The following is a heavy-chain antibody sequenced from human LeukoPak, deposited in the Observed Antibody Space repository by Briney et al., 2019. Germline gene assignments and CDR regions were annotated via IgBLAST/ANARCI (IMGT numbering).Heavy chain of an antibody. V-gene: IGHV1-18*01. CDR1: GGTFSSYA. J-gene: IGHJ4*02. D-gene: IGHD2-2*02. CDR3: ARDIGYKSALDY. CDR2: ISTYNGNT. Sequence: ASVKVSCKASGGTFSSYAISWVRQAPGQGLEWMGWISTYNGNTNYAHKFRGRVVMTTETSTSTVYMEVMSLASDDTAVYYCARDIGYKSALDYWGQGTLVAVS.